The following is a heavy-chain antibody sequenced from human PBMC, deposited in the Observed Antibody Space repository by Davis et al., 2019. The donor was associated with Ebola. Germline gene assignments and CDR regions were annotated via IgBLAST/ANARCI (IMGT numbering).Heavy chain of an antibody. CDR1: GFTFSSYA. Sequence: GESLKISCAASGFTFSSYAMSWVRQAPGKGLEWVSAISGSGGSTYYADSVKGRFTISRDNSKNTLYLQMNCLKTEDTAVYYCTSTTDPFDYWGQGTLVTVSS. CDR2: ISGSGGST. CDR3: TSTTDPFDY. D-gene: IGHD2/OR15-2a*01. V-gene: IGHV3-23*01. J-gene: IGHJ4*02.